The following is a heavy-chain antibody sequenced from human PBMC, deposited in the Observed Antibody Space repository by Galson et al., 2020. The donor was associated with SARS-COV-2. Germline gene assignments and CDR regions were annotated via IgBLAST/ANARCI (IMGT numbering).Heavy chain of an antibody. J-gene: IGHJ6*02. CDR2: ISSSGSTI. CDR3: ARYPGYCSGGGCDSGGMDV. V-gene: IGHV3-48*03. D-gene: IGHD2-15*01. Sequence: GESLKISCAASGFTFSSYEMNWVRQAPGKGLEWVSYISSSGSTIYYADSVKGRFTISRDNAKNSLYLQMNSLRAEDTAVYYCARYPGYCSGGGCDSGGMDVWGQGTTVTVSS. CDR1: GFTFSSYE.